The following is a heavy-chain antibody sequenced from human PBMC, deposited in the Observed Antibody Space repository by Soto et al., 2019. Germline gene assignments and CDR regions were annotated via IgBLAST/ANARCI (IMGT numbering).Heavy chain of an antibody. V-gene: IGHV3-48*02. CDR2: ISSSSSII. CDR3: ARDGRDCTDGVCYFHH. D-gene: IGHD2-8*01. CDR1: GFTFSSNG. J-gene: IGHJ1*01. Sequence: GGSLRLSCAASGFTFSSNGMNWVRQAPGKGLEWVSYISSSSSIIYYADSVKGRFTISRDNAKNSLYLQMNSLRDEDTAVYYCARDGRDCTDGVCYFHHWGQGTLVTVSS.